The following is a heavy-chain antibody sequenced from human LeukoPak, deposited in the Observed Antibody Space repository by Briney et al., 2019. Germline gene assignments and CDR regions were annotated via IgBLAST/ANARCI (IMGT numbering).Heavy chain of an antibody. CDR2: IIPIFGTA. CDR3: ARDDATAMVMSY. CDR1: GGTFSSYA. D-gene: IGHD5-18*01. J-gene: IGHJ4*02. V-gene: IGHV1-69*13. Sequence: SVKVSCKASGGTFSSYAISWVRQAPGQGLEWMGGIIPIFGTANYAQKFQGRVTITADESTSTAYMELSSLRSEDTAVYYCARDDATAMVMSYWGQGTLVTVSS.